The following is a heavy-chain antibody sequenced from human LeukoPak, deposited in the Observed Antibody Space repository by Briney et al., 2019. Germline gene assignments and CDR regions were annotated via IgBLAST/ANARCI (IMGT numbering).Heavy chain of an antibody. D-gene: IGHD5-24*01. CDR1: GFTFSSYA. Sequence: PGGSLRLSCAASGFTFSSYAMSWVRQAPGKGLGWVSAISGSGGSTYYADSVKGRFTISRDNSKNTLYLQMNSLRAEDTAVYYCAKDFRDGYNHPSYYFDSWGQGTLVTVSS. CDR3: AKDFRDGYNHPSYYFDS. CDR2: ISGSGGST. J-gene: IGHJ4*02. V-gene: IGHV3-23*01.